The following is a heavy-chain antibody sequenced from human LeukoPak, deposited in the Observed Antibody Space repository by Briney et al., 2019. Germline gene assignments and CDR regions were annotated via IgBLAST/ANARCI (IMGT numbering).Heavy chain of an antibody. Sequence: GGSLRLSCAASGFTFSSYAMSWVRQAPGKGLEWVSAISGSGGSTYYADSVKGRFTISRDNSKNTLYLQMNSLRAEDTAVYYCAKGSSASCYPPRWFDPWGQGTLVTVSS. D-gene: IGHD2-2*01. CDR3: AKGSSASCYPPRWFDP. CDR2: ISGSGGST. J-gene: IGHJ5*02. V-gene: IGHV3-23*01. CDR1: GFTFSSYA.